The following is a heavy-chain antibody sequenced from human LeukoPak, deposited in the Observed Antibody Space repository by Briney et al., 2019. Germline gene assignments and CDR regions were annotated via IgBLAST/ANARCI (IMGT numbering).Heavy chain of an antibody. CDR1: GFTFSRSD. V-gene: IGHV3-30*02. D-gene: IGHD3-16*01. Sequence: PGRSLRLSCAASGFTFSRSDMHWVGQAPGKGLEWVAFIRYDGNNKYYADSVKGRLTITRDNSKNTLYLQMNSLRAADTAVYYCAKGYRNHLLILLDSWGQGTLVTVSS. CDR3: AKGYRNHLLILLDS. J-gene: IGHJ5*01. CDR2: IRYDGNNK.